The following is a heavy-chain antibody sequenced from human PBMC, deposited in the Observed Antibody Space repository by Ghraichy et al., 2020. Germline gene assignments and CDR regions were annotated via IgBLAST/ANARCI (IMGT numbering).Heavy chain of an antibody. CDR2: IFARGST. V-gene: IGHV4-61*02. D-gene: IGHD6-13*01. CDR3: ARAPISVADAYYYYYVDV. J-gene: IGHJ6*03. Sequence: SETLSLTCTVSGGSISSNSYYWSWFRQPAGKGLEWIGRIFARGSTNSNPSLKSRVSMSVDTSKNHFSLRLSSVTAADTAMYYCARAPISVADAYYYYYVDVWGKGTTVTVSS. CDR1: GGSISSNSYY.